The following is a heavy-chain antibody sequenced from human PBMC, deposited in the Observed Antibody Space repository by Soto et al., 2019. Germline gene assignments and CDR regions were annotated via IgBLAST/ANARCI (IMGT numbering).Heavy chain of an antibody. CDR2: ISYDGSNK. D-gene: IGHD2-8*01. CDR1: GFTFSSYA. J-gene: IGHJ3*02. Sequence: PGGSLRLSCAASGFTFSSYAMHWVRQAPGKGLEWVAVISYDGSNKYYADSVRGRFTISRDNSKNTLYLQMNSLRAEDTAVYYCAREREYCTNGVCSHAFDIWGQGTMVTVSS. CDR3: AREREYCTNGVCSHAFDI. V-gene: IGHV3-30-3*01.